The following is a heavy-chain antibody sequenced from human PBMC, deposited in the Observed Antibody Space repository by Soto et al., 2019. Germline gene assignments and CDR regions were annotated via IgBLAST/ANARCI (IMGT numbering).Heavy chain of an antibody. CDR2: IIPIFGTA. CDR3: ARGSVLLWCGGWFDP. Sequence: QVQLVQSGAEVKKPGSSVKVSCKASGGTFSSYAIRWVRQAPGQGLEWMGGIIPIFGTANYAQKFQGRVTITEDKSTSTDYMELSSLRSEDTAVYYCARGSVLLWCGGWFDPWGQGTLVTVSS. J-gene: IGHJ5*02. CDR1: GGTFSSYA. D-gene: IGHD3-10*01. V-gene: IGHV1-69*06.